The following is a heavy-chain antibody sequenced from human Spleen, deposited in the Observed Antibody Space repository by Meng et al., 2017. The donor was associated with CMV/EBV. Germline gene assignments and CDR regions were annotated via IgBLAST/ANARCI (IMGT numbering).Heavy chain of an antibody. Sequence: SVKVSCKASGGTFSSYSVSWVRQAPGQGLEWMGGFIPIFRTANYAQKFQGRVTITTDESTSTAYMELTGLRSEDTAVYYCARDGITMVRGEGMDLWGQGTTVTVSS. D-gene: IGHD3-10*01. CDR2: FIPIFRTA. J-gene: IGHJ6*02. CDR1: GGTFSSYS. V-gene: IGHV1-69*05. CDR3: ARDGITMVRGEGMDL.